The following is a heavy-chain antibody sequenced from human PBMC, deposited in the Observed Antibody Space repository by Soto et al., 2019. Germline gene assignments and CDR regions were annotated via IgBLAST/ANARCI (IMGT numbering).Heavy chain of an antibody. Sequence: QVQLVQSGAEVKKPGSSVKVSCKASGVTFSSYAISWVRQAPGQGLEWMGGIIPIFGTANYAQKFQGRVTITADKSTSPAYMELISLRSEDTAVYYCARAYSGSSHFDYWGQGTLVTVSS. V-gene: IGHV1-69*06. CDR3: ARAYSGSSHFDY. D-gene: IGHD1-26*01. J-gene: IGHJ4*02. CDR1: GVTFSSYA. CDR2: IIPIFGTA.